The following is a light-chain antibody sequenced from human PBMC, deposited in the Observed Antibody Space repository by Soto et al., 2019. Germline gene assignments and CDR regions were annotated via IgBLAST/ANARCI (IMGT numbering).Light chain of an antibody. J-gene: IGLJ3*02. CDR2: DVS. V-gene: IGLV2-14*01. CDR3: SSYTSSSTHWV. CDR1: SSDVGGYNY. Sequence: QSVLTQPASVSGSPGQSITISCTGTSSDVGGYNYVSWYQQHPGKAPKLMIYDVSNRPSGVSNRFSGSKSGNTASLTISGLQAGDEADYYCSSYTSSSTHWVFGGGTKLTVL.